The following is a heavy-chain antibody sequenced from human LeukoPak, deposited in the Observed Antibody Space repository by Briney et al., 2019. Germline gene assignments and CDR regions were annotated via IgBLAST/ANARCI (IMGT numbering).Heavy chain of an antibody. V-gene: IGHV1-24*01. D-gene: IGHD3-3*01. CDR1: GNTLRELP. J-gene: IGHJ4*02. Sequence: GASVKVSCKLSGNTLRELPIQWVRQAGGKGLEWMAGFDPENAEIVYAQKSQGRVTMTEDTSTNTAYMELTSLTSDDTSLYYCATRGSDFWSGCDYWGQGTQVTVSS. CDR3: ATRGSDFWSGCDY. CDR2: FDPENAEI.